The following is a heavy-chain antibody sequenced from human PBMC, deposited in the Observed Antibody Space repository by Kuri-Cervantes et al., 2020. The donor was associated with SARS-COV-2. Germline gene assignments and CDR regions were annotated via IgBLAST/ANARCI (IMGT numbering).Heavy chain of an antibody. Sequence: LRLSCTVSGGSISSGDYYWSWIRQPPGKGLEWIGYIYYSGSTYYNPSLKSRVTISVDTSKNQFSLKLSSVTAADTAVYYCARELTNWGSGGSAYDAFDIWGQGTMVTVSS. V-gene: IGHV4-30-4*08. CDR2: IYYSGST. J-gene: IGHJ3*02. D-gene: IGHD7-27*01. CDR1: GGSISSGDYY. CDR3: ARELTNWGSGGSAYDAFDI.